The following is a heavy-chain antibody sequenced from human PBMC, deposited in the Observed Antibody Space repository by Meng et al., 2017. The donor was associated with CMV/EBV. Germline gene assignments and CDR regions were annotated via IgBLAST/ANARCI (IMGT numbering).Heavy chain of an antibody. CDR1: GFTFSSYA. Sequence: GESLKISCAASGFTFSSYALSWVRQAPGKGLEWVSAISSSGGSTYYADSVKGRFTISRDNSKNTLYLQMNSLRAEDTAVYYCAKGGGVAHYYYYGMDVWGQGTTVTVSS. J-gene: IGHJ6*02. V-gene: IGHV3-23*01. CDR2: ISSSGGST. CDR3: AKGGGVAHYYYYGMDV. D-gene: IGHD3-3*01.